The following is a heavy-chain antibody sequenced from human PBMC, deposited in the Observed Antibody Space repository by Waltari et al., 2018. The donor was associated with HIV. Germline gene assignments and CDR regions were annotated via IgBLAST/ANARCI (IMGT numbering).Heavy chain of an antibody. CDR3: AHSIQWLRAFDI. CDR2: IYWYDEK. D-gene: IGHD5-12*01. CDR1: GFSLRTTGVG. V-gene: IGHV2-5*01. Sequence: QIPLKESGPTLVKLTQTPKLTCTFSGFSLRTTGVGVGWIRQPPGKALELLALIYWYDEKRYSPSLKSRVTITKETSKNQVVFTMTNMDPVDTGTYYCAHSIQWLRAFDIWGQGTLVTVSS. J-gene: IGHJ3*02.